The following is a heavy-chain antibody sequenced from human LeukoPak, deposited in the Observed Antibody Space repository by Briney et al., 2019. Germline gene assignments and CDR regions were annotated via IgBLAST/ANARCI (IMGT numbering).Heavy chain of an antibody. V-gene: IGHV3-21*04. J-gene: IGHJ4*02. CDR2: IFPSGGEI. D-gene: IGHD2-8*02. Sequence: GGSLRLSCAASGFTFDSFSINWVRQAPGKGLEWVSSIFPSGGEIHYADSVRGRFTISRDNSKSTLSLQMNSLRAEDTAIYYCATYRQVLLPFESWGQGTLVTVSS. CDR1: GFTFDSFS. CDR3: ATYRQVLLPFES.